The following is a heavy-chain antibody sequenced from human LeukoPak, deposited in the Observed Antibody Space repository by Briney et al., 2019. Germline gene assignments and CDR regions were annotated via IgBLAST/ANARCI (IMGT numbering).Heavy chain of an antibody. J-gene: IGHJ5*02. CDR1: GGSLSSSSYY. Sequence: SETLSLICTVSGGSLSSSSYYWGWIRQPPGKGLEWIGSIYYSGSTYYNPSLKSRVTISVDTSKNQFSLKLSSVTAADTAVYYCARQVVVVVAATRWSWFDPWGQGTLVTVSS. V-gene: IGHV4-39*01. CDR2: IYYSGST. D-gene: IGHD2-15*01. CDR3: ARQVVVVVAATRWSWFDP.